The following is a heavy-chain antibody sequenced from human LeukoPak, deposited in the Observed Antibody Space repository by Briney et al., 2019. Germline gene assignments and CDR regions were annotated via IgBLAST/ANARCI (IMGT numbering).Heavy chain of an antibody. V-gene: IGHV3-23*01. CDR3: ATTRYYYDSSGYSNFDY. J-gene: IGHJ4*02. D-gene: IGHD3-22*01. CDR1: GFTFSSYA. CDR2: ISGSGGST. Sequence: PGGSLRLSCAASGFTFSSYAMNWVRPAPGKGLEWVSAISGSGGSTYYADSVKGRFTISRDNSKNTLYLQMTSLRAEDTAVYYCATTRYYYDSSGYSNFDYWGQGTLVTVSS.